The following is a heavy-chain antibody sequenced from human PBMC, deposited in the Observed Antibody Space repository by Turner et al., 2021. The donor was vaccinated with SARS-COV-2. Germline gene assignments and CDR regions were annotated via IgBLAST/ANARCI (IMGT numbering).Heavy chain of an antibody. CDR1: GFTFTNHW. J-gene: IGHJ4*02. CDR2: ISQDGSQK. CDR3: ARDSGYYRFDF. V-gene: IGHV3-7*03. Sequence: EVQLVVSWGGLVQPGGSLRLSCEVSGFTFTNHWIGWVRQAPGEGLGWVAIISQDGSQKNYVDSLRGRFTISRDNAKQSLYLQMNSLGADDTAVYYCARDSGYYRFDFWGQGTLVTVSS. D-gene: IGHD3-22*01.